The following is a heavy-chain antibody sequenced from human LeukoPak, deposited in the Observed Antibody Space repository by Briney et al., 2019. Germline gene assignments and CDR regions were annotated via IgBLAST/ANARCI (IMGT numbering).Heavy chain of an antibody. J-gene: IGHJ6*02. D-gene: IGHD4-17*01. CDR1: GFTFSDYY. V-gene: IGHV3-11*04. Sequence: GGSLRLSCAASGFTFSDYYMSWIRQAPGKGLEWVSYISSSGSTIYYADSVRGRFTISRDNAKTSLYLQMNSLRAEDTAVYYCARVGLITVTKPPYYYYGMDVWGQGTTVTVSS. CDR3: ARVGLITVTKPPYYYYGMDV. CDR2: ISSSGSTI.